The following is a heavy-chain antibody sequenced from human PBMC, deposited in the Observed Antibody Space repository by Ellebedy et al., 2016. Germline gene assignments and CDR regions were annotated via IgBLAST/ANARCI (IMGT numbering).Heavy chain of an antibody. J-gene: IGHJ6*02. Sequence: ASVKVSXKASGYTFTGYYMHWVRQAPGQGLEWMGWINPNSGGTNYAQKFQGRVTMTRDTSISTAYMELSRLRSDDTAVYYCAREFSSSSYGMDVWGQGTTVTVSS. D-gene: IGHD6-13*01. V-gene: IGHV1-2*02. CDR2: INPNSGGT. CDR3: AREFSSSSYGMDV. CDR1: GYTFTGYY.